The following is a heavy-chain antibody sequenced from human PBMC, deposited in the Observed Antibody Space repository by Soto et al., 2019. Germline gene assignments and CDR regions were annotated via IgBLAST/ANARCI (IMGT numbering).Heavy chain of an antibody. CDR3: ARYCSTTSCTIRYGMDV. CDR1: GFTFSTYA. J-gene: IGHJ6*02. Sequence: EVQLLESGGGLVQPGGSLRLSCVASGFTFSTYAMSWVRQAPREGLEWVSVVSGSGGTTYYADSVKGRFTISRDNSKNTLYLQMNSLRAEDSATYYCARYCSTTSCTIRYGMDVWGQGTTVTVSS. CDR2: VSGSGGTT. D-gene: IGHD2-2*01. V-gene: IGHV3-23*01.